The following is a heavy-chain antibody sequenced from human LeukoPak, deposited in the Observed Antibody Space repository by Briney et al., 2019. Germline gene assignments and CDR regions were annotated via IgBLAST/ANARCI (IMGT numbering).Heavy chain of an antibody. CDR2: TNSDGSDT. Sequence: GGSLRLSCAASGFTFSSYWMHWVRQGPGKGLVRVSRTNSDGSDTRYADSVKGRFTISRDNAKNTLSLQMNSLRVEDTAVYFCARGGSPPEALGDAFDIWGQGTMVTVSS. J-gene: IGHJ3*02. CDR1: GFTFSSYW. CDR3: ARGGSPPEALGDAFDI. D-gene: IGHD1-26*01. V-gene: IGHV3-74*01.